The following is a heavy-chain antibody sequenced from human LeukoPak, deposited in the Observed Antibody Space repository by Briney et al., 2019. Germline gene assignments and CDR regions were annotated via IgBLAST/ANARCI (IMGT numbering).Heavy chain of an antibody. Sequence: GASVKVSCKASGYTFTSYYMHWVRQAPGQGLEWMGIINPSGGSTSYAQKFQGRVTMTRDMSTSTVYMELSSLRSEDTAVYYCARAWAYSSGWLPHYYYYYMDVWGKGTTVTISS. D-gene: IGHD6-19*01. J-gene: IGHJ6*03. CDR1: GYTFTSYY. CDR3: ARAWAYSSGWLPHYYYYYMDV. V-gene: IGHV1-46*01. CDR2: INPSGGST.